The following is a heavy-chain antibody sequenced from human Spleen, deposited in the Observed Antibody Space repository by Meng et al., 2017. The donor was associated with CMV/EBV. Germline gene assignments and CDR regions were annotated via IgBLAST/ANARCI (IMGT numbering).Heavy chain of an antibody. CDR2: IYHSGGT. D-gene: IGHD2-21*02. CDR3: ARGPYYCGGDCYDFDY. V-gene: IGHV4-4*02. J-gene: IGHJ4*02. Sequence: EAGPGLVNPSGTLSLTCAVSGGSISISTWWSWVRQPPGKGLEWIGEIYHSGGTNYNPSLRGRVTISLDKSKNQFSLKLSSVTAADTAVYYCARGPYYCGGDCYDFDYWGQGTLVTVSS. CDR1: GGSISISTW.